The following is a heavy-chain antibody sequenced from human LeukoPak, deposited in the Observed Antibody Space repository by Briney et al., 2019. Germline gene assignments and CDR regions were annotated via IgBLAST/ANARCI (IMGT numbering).Heavy chain of an antibody. V-gene: IGHV4-39*07. CDR2: IYYSGST. CDR1: GGSISSSSYY. Sequence: SETLSLTCTVSGGSISSSSYYWGWIRQPPGKGLEWIGSIYYSGSTYYNPSLKSRVTISVDTSKNQFSLKLSSVTAADTALYYCAREKNRALDYWGQGTLVTVSS. J-gene: IGHJ4*02. CDR3: AREKNRALDY.